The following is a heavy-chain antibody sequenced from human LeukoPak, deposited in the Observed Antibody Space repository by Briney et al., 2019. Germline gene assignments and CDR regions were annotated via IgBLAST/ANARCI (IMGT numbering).Heavy chain of an antibody. CDR1: GFTFSNFA. V-gene: IGHV3-23*01. J-gene: IGHJ3*02. Sequence: GGSLRLSCAASGFTFSNFAMNWVRQAPGKGLEWVSSIRGGGANPHYADAVKGRFTISKENSKNPLYMAMKSLRAEDTALYYCAKCSYPYGNDPYDIWGQGTMVTASS. CDR2: IRGGGANP. D-gene: IGHD3-10*01. CDR3: AKCSYPYGNDPYDI.